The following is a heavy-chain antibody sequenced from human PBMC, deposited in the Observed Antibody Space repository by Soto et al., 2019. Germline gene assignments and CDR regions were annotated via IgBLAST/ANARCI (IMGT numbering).Heavy chain of an antibody. J-gene: IGHJ4*02. V-gene: IGHV4-59*01. D-gene: IGHD4-17*01. Sequence: SETLSLTCTVSGGSISSYYWSWIRQPPGKGLEWIGYIYYSGSTNYNPSLKSRVTISVDTSNNQFSLKLSSVTAADTAVYYCARSHLGDFDYWGQGTLVTVSS. CDR1: GGSISSYY. CDR3: ARSHLGDFDY. CDR2: IYYSGST.